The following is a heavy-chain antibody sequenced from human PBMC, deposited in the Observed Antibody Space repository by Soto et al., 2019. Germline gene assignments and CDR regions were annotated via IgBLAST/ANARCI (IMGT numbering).Heavy chain of an antibody. D-gene: IGHD2-8*01. CDR1: GFTVSSIY. Sequence: PGGSLRLSCAAFGFTVSSIYMSWVRQAPGKGLEWVSTINGNGGDKFYADSVKGRFTISRDNAKNSLYLQMNSLRVEDTAVYYCAGVFSAFWGLGTLVTVSS. J-gene: IGHJ4*02. V-gene: IGHV3-7*01. CDR2: INGNGGDK. CDR3: AGVFSAF.